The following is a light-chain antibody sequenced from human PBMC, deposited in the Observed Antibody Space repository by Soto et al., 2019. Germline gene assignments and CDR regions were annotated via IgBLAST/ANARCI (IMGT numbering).Light chain of an antibody. CDR2: KAS. J-gene: IGKJ1*01. V-gene: IGKV1-5*03. Sequence: DIQMTQSPSTLSASVGDRVTITCRASQSISSWLAWYQQKPGKAPKLLIYKASSLESGVPSRFSGSGSGTEFTLTISSPQPADFATYYCQQYNSSPCTFGQGTKVEIK. CDR3: QQYNSSPCT. CDR1: QSISSW.